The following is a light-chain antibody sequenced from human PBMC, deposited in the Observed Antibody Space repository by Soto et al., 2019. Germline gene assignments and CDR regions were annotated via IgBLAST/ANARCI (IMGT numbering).Light chain of an antibody. CDR3: QQYNIYSRT. Sequence: DIQVNLSPSTLSAYERDRVTITCRASQSISSWLAWYQQKPGKAPKLLIYDASSLESGVPSRFSGSGSGTEFTLTISSLQPDDFATYYCQQYNIYSRTFGQGT. J-gene: IGKJ1*01. V-gene: IGKV1-5*01. CDR2: DAS. CDR1: QSISSW.